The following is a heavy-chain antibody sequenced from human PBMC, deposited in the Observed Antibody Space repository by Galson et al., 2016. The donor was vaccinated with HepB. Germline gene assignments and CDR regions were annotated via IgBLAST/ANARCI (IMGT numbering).Heavy chain of an antibody. Sequence: SLRLSCAASGFIFSDYYIDWVRQAPGKGPEWVAYIKQDGNDKYYVDSVKGRFTISRDNAKNSLYLQMNSLRAEDTALYYCARDGALDYYDSSGYSRLVNYYYGMDVWGQGTTVTVSS. D-gene: IGHD3-22*01. CDR3: ARDGALDYYDSSGYSRLVNYYYGMDV. CDR1: GFIFSDYY. V-gene: IGHV3-7*01. CDR2: IKQDGNDK. J-gene: IGHJ6*02.